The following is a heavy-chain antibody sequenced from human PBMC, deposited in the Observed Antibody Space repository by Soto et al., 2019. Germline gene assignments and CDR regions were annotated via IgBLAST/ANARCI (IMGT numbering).Heavy chain of an antibody. CDR2: ISYDGSNK. CDR1: GFTFSSYG. V-gene: IGHV3-30*18. CDR3: AKDQYGSHYYGMDV. Sequence: SLRLSCSASGFTFSSYGMHWVRQAPGKGLEWVAVISYDGSNKYYADSVKGRFTISRDNSKNTLYLQMNSLRAEDTAVYYCAKDQYGSHYYGMDVWGQGTTVTVSS. J-gene: IGHJ6*02. D-gene: IGHD4-17*01.